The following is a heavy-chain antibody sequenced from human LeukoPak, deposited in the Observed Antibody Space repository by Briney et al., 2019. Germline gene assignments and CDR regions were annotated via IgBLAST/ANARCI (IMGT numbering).Heavy chain of an antibody. Sequence: GGSLRLSCAASGFTFSSYSMNRVRQAPGKGLEWVSSISSSSSYIYYADSVKGRFTISRDNAKNSLYLQMNSLRAEDTAVYYCARGLRMDIVVVVAATFVDYWGQGTLVTVSS. CDR3: ARGLRMDIVVVVAATFVDY. D-gene: IGHD2-15*01. CDR2: ISSSSSYI. J-gene: IGHJ4*02. CDR1: GFTFSSYS. V-gene: IGHV3-21*01.